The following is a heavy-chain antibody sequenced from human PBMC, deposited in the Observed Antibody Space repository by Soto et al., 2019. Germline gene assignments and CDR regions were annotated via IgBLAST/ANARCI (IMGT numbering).Heavy chain of an antibody. J-gene: IGHJ4*02. V-gene: IGHV3-30-3*01. CDR3: AREEISGYGSDY. D-gene: IGHD3-10*01. CDR1: GFTFSSYA. Sequence: GGSLRLSCAASGFTFSSYAMHWVRQAPGKGLEWVAVISYDGSNKYYADSVKGRFTISRDNSKNTLYLQMNSLRAEDTAVYYCAREEISGYGSDYWGQGTLVTVSS. CDR2: ISYDGSNK.